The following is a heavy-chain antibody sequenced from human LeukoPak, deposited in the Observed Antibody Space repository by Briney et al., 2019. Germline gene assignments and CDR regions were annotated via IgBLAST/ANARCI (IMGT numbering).Heavy chain of an antibody. CDR3: ARDPPVTARD. CDR2: IKQDGSEK. D-gene: IGHD2-21*02. CDR1: GFTFSTYW. J-gene: IGHJ4*02. V-gene: IGHV3-7*01. Sequence: PGGSLRLSCAASGFTFSTYWMTWVRQAPGKGLEWVANIKQDGSEKYYVDSVKGRFTVSRDNAKNSLYLQMDSLRAEDTAVYYCARDPPVTARDWGQGTLVTVSS.